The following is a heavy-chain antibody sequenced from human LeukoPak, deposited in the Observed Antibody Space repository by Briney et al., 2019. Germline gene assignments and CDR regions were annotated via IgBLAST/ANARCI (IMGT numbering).Heavy chain of an antibody. CDR1: GYTFTSYG. V-gene: IGHV1-18*01. Sequence: ASVKVSCKASGYTFTSYGISWVRQAPGQGLEWMGWISAYNGNTNYAQKLQGRVTMTTDTSTSTAYMELRSLRSDDTAVYYCARDRLIYSGSGAFDYWGQGTLVTVSS. CDR3: ARDRLIYSGSGAFDY. D-gene: IGHD5-12*01. CDR2: ISAYNGNT. J-gene: IGHJ4*02.